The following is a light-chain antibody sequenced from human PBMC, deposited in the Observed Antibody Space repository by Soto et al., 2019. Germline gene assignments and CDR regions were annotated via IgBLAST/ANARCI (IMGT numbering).Light chain of an antibody. V-gene: IGKV3-11*01. CDR2: DAS. CDR3: QQRSNWTWT. J-gene: IGKJ1*01. Sequence: EIVLTQSPATLSLSPGERATLSCRASQSVSSYLAWYQQKPGQAPRLLIYDASNRATGIPARFSGSGSGTDFTLTISSLEPEDFAVYYCQQRSNWTWTFGPGIKMGIK. CDR1: QSVSSY.